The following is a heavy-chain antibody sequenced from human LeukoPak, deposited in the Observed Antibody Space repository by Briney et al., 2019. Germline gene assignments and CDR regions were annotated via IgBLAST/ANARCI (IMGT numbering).Heavy chain of an antibody. CDR2: INGDGSTT. CDR3: ARAVAGTNALDI. Sequence: GGSLRLSCAASGFTFSSYWMHWVRQAPGKGLVWFSRINGDGSTTTYAGSVKGRFTISRDNAKNTLYLQMNSLRAEDTAVYYCARAVAGTNALDIWGQGTLVTVSS. J-gene: IGHJ3*02. D-gene: IGHD6-19*01. V-gene: IGHV3-74*01. CDR1: GFTFSSYW.